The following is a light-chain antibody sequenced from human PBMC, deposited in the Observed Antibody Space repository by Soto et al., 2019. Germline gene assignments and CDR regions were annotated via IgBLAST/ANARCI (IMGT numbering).Light chain of an antibody. CDR2: GAS. J-gene: IGKJ4*01. CDR3: QQYNKWPPLT. V-gene: IGKV3-15*01. CDR1: QSINND. Sequence: EVVMAQSPVTLSVSPGERVTLSCRASQSINNDLAWYQQKVGQGPRLLIYGASTRATGIPARFSGSGSGTEFTLTISSLQSEDSAVYYCQQYNKWPPLTFGGGTKVEIK.